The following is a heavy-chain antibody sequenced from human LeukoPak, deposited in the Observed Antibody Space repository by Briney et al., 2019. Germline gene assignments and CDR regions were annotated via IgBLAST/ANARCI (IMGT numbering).Heavy chain of an antibody. CDR1: GYSFTSYW. Sequence: PGESLKISCKGSGYSFTSYWIGWVRQIPGKGLEWMGIIYPGDSDTRYSPSFQGQVTISADKSISTAYLQWSSLKASDTAMYYCARPLLRFLERTGVGTDAFDIWGQGTMVTVSS. V-gene: IGHV5-51*01. D-gene: IGHD3-3*01. CDR2: IYPGDSDT. CDR3: ARPLLRFLERTGVGTDAFDI. J-gene: IGHJ3*02.